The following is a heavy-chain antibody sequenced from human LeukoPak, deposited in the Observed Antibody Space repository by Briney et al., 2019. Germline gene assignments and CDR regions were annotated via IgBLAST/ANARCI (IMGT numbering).Heavy chain of an antibody. D-gene: IGHD3-10*01. CDR3: AREPLGTYYYGSGSYMN. Sequence: ASVKVSCKASGYTFTGYYMHWVRQAPGQGLEWMGWINPNSGGTNYAQKLQGRVTMTTDTSTSIAYMELWSLRSDDTAVYYCAREPLGTYYYGSGSYMNWGQGTLVTVSS. V-gene: IGHV1-2*02. J-gene: IGHJ4*02. CDR2: INPNSGGT. CDR1: GYTFTGYY.